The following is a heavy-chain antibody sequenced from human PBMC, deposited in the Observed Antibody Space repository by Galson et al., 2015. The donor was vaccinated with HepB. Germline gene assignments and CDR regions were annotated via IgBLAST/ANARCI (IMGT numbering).Heavy chain of an antibody. J-gene: IGHJ4*02. D-gene: IGHD2-21*02. Sequence: SVKVSCKASGYTFTGYYMHWVRQAPGRGLEWMGWINPNSGGTNYAQKFQGRVTMTRDTSISTAYMELSRLRSDDTAVYYCARGKGVTHPYYFDYWGQGTLVTVSS. CDR3: ARGKGVTHPYYFDY. CDR2: INPNSGGT. CDR1: GYTFTGYY. V-gene: IGHV1-2*02.